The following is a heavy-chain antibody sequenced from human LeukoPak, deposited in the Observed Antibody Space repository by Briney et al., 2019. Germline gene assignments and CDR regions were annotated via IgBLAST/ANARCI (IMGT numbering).Heavy chain of an antibody. V-gene: IGHV1-8*01. Sequence: ASVKVSCKASRYTFTSYDINWVRQAPGQGLEWMGWMNPNSGNTGYAQKFQGRVTMTRNTSVSTAYMELSSLRSEDTAVYYCARKNYGSNRWFGPWGQGTLVTVSS. CDR3: ARKNYGSNRWFGP. D-gene: IGHD4/OR15-4a*01. CDR2: MNPNSGNT. CDR1: RYTFTSYD. J-gene: IGHJ5*02.